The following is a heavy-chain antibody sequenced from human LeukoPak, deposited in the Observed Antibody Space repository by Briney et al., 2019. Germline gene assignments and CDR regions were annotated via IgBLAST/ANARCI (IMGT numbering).Heavy chain of an antibody. V-gene: IGHV3-23*01. CDR2: IRTSGDIT. Sequence: GGSLRLSCAASGFTFSSHAMSWVRQAPGKGLEWVSAIRTSGDITNYADSVKGRFTISRDNSKNTLYLQMNSLRAEDTAVYYCARDGTYGSGSDWGQGTLVTVSS. J-gene: IGHJ4*02. CDR1: GFTFSSHA. D-gene: IGHD3-10*01. CDR3: ARDGTYGSGSD.